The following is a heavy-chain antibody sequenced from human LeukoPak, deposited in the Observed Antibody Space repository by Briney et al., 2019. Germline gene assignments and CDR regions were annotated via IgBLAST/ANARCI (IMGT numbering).Heavy chain of an antibody. V-gene: IGHV4-59*01. J-gene: IGHJ4*02. Sequence: SETLSLTCTVSGGSISSYYWSWIRQPPGKGLEWIGYVFYIGSTDYNPSLKSRVTISVDTSKNQFSLKLRSVTAADTAVYYCARGAHYFDYWGQGTLVTVSS. CDR1: GGSISSYY. CDR3: ARGAHYFDY. CDR2: VFYIGST.